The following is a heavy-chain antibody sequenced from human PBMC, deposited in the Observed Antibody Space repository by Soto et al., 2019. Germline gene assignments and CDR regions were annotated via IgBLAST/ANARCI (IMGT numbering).Heavy chain of an antibody. Sequence: XDSLKVYRQCSGNRFTSYVIGLVRQMPGKGLEWMGVIYPYDSDTRYSPPFQGQVTISADKSTTTAYLQWSSLKASDTAMYYCARQRSSSSHGEKGIYYSYYGMDVWGQGTTVTVSS. J-gene: IGHJ6*02. D-gene: IGHD2-2*01. CDR2: IYPYDSDT. CDR3: ARQRSSSSHGEKGIYYSYYGMDV. V-gene: IGHV5-51*01. CDR1: GNRFTSYV.